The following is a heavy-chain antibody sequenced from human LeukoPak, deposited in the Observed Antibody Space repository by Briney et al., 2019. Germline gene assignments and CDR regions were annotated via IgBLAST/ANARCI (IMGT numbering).Heavy chain of an antibody. CDR1: GYTFTTYP. CDR3: ASYSGSGFDY. J-gene: IGHJ4*02. D-gene: IGHD1-26*01. V-gene: IGHV7-4-1*02. CDR2: INTNTGNP. Sequence: ASVKVSCKASGYTFTTYPMNWVRQAPGQGLEWMGWINTNTGNPTYAQGFTGRFVFSLDTSVSTAYLQISSLKADDTAVYYCASYSGSGFDYWGQGTLVTVSS.